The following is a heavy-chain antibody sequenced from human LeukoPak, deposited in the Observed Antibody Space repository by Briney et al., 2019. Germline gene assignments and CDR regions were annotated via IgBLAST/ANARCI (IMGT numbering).Heavy chain of an antibody. CDR3: ARDLPDKTFDY. D-gene: IGHD3-9*01. Sequence: PSETLSLTCAVYGGSFSGYYWSWIRQPPGKGLEWIGEINHSGSTNYNPSLKSRVTMSVDTSKNQFSLKLSSVTAADTAVYYCARDLPDKTFDYWGQGTLVTVSS. J-gene: IGHJ4*02. CDR2: INHSGST. CDR1: GGSFSGYY. V-gene: IGHV4-34*01.